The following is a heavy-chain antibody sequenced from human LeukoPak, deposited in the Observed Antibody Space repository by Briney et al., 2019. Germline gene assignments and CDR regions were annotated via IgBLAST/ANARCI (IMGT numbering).Heavy chain of an antibody. J-gene: IGHJ4*02. Sequence: SETLSLTCSVSGDSIRSYYWTWIRQPPGKGLEYIGYTSYTGSTNYNPSLKSRVTISVDTSKNQFSLKLTFVTAADTAIYYCARARDGYSPLDYWGQGTLVTISS. CDR2: TSYTGST. CDR3: ARARDGYSPLDY. V-gene: IGHV4-59*01. D-gene: IGHD5-24*01. CDR1: GDSIRSYY.